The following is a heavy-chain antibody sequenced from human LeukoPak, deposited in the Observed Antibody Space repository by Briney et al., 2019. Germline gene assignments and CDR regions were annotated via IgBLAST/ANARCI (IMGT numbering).Heavy chain of an antibody. J-gene: IGHJ5*02. CDR1: GYSISSGYY. CDR3: ARVPRYSSSWYELNWFDP. Sequence: SETLSLTCTVSGYSISSGYYWGWIRQPPGKGLEWIGSIYHSGSTYYNPSLKSRVTISVDTSKNQFSLKLSSVTAADTAVYYCARVPRYSSSWYELNWFDPWGQGTLVTVSS. CDR2: IYHSGST. V-gene: IGHV4-38-2*02. D-gene: IGHD6-13*01.